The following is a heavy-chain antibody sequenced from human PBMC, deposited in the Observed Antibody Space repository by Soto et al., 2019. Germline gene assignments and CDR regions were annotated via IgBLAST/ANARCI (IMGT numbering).Heavy chain of an antibody. J-gene: IGHJ4*02. CDR3: ARSEATALDY. CDR2: AHHSGRT. CDR1: GDSISSSNW. V-gene: IGHV4-4*02. Sequence: SXTLSLTCTVSGDSISSSNWWNWVRQPPGKGLEWIGEAHHSGRTNYNPSLKSRVTISVDRSQNHFSLQLTSVTAADTAVYYCARSEATALDYWGQGTLVTVSS.